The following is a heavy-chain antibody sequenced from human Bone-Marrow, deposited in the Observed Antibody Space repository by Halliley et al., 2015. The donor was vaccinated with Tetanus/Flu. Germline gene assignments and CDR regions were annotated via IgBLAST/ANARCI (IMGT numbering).Heavy chain of an antibody. Sequence: QLVQSGVEMKKPGESLKISCEGSGYNFSNSWIAWVRRMPGKGLEWMGIIFPDDSDTRYNPSFQGQVSMSADKSMNTAYLQWGSLKASDTAVYYCARTIPLSRCGNTGCLYGMDVWGQGTTVIVSS. D-gene: IGHD1-7*01. CDR3: ARTIPLSRCGNTGCLYGMDV. J-gene: IGHJ6*02. CDR2: IFPDDSDT. V-gene: IGHV5-51*01. CDR1: GYNFSNSW.